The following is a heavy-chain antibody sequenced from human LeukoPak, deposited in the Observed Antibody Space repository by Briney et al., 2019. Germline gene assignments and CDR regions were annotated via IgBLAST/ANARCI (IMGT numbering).Heavy chain of an antibody. J-gene: IGHJ4*02. CDR3: ASSWTIAVAGRKYYFQY. D-gene: IGHD6-19*01. CDR1: GFTFSSYA. Sequence: PGGSLRLSCAASGFTFSSYAMSWVRQAPGKGLEWVSAISGSGGSTYYADSVKGRFTISRDNSKNTLYLQMNSLRAEDTAVYYCASSWTIAVAGRKYYFQYSGQGTLVTVSS. V-gene: IGHV3-23*01. CDR2: ISGSGGST.